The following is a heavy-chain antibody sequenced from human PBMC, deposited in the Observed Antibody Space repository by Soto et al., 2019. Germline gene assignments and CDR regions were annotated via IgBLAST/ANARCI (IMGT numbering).Heavy chain of an antibody. Sequence: GASVKVSCKASGYTFTSYYMHWVRQAPGQGLEWMGIINPSGGSTSYAQKFQGRVTMTRDTSTSTVYMELSSLRSEDTAVYYCARGRFRYGSGSYYNARYYYYGMDVSGQVTMVTFS. D-gene: IGHD3-10*01. J-gene: IGHJ6*02. CDR3: ARGRFRYGSGSYYNARYYYYGMDV. CDR2: INPSGGST. CDR1: GYTFTSYY. V-gene: IGHV1-46*01.